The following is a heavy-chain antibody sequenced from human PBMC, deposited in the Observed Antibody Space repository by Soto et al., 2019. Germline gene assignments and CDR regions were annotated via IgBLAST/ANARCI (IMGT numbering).Heavy chain of an antibody. V-gene: IGHV4-31*03. CDR1: GGSISSGGYY. CDR3: ARDKGARAAGGRDYYYAMDV. CDR2: IYYSGGT. D-gene: IGHD3-16*01. Sequence: SETLSLTCTVSGGSISSGGYYWSWIRQHPGKGLEWIGYIYYSGGTYYNPSLKSRVTISVDTSKNQFSLKLSSVTAADTAVYYCARDKGARAAGGRDYYYAMDVWGQGTTVTVSS. J-gene: IGHJ6*02.